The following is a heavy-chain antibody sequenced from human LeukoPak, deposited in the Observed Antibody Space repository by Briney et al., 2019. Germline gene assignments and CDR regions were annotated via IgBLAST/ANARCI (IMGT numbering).Heavy chain of an antibody. CDR1: GYSFTNYW. J-gene: IGHJ6*03. V-gene: IGHV5-51*01. CDR3: ARLGSSGASYYMDV. D-gene: IGHD1-26*01. CDR2: IYPGDSET. Sequence: GESLKISCKSSGYSFTNYWIGWVRQMPGKGLQWMGIIYPGDSETRYSPSFQGQVTISADKSINTAYLQWRSLKASDTAMYYCARLGSSGASYYMDVWGKGTTVTVSS.